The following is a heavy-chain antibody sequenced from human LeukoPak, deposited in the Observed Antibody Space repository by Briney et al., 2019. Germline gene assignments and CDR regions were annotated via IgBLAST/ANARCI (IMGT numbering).Heavy chain of an antibody. J-gene: IGHJ5*02. V-gene: IGHV3-7*03. CDR1: GFTFTTYW. Sequence: HPGGSLRLSCAASGFTFTTYWMSWVRQAPGKGLEWVANIKQDGNEKYYVDSVKGRFTTSRDNAKNSLYLQMNSLRAEDTALYYCAKDSGSGSYYPTNWFDPWGQGTLVTVSS. D-gene: IGHD3-10*01. CDR3: AKDSGSGSYYPTNWFDP. CDR2: IKQDGNEK.